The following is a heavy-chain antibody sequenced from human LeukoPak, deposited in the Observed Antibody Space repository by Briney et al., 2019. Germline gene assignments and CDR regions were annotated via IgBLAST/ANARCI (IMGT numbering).Heavy chain of an antibody. CDR1: GGSISSSSYY. CDR3: ARATTVTTEFDY. Sequence: SETLSLTCTVSGGSISSSSYYWGWIRQPPGKGLEWIGSIYHSGSTYYNPSLKSRVTISVDTSKNQFSLKLSSVTAADTAVYYCARATTVTTEFDYWGQGTLVTVSS. J-gene: IGHJ4*02. CDR2: IYHSGST. V-gene: IGHV4-39*07. D-gene: IGHD4-11*01.